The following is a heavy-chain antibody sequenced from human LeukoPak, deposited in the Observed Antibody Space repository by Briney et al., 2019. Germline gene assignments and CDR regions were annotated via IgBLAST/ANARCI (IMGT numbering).Heavy chain of an antibody. D-gene: IGHD3-22*01. CDR1: GGSISSGGYY. CDR3: ARLPKQSSYYYDSSGYYWGYFDY. V-gene: IGHV4-39*01. CDR2: IYYSGST. Sequence: SRTLSLTCTVSGGSISSGGYYWGWIRQPPGKGLEWIGSIYYSGSTYYNPSLKSRVTISVDTSKNQFSLKLSSVTAADTAVYYCARLPKQSSYYYDSSGYYWGYFDYWGQGTLVTVSS. J-gene: IGHJ4*02.